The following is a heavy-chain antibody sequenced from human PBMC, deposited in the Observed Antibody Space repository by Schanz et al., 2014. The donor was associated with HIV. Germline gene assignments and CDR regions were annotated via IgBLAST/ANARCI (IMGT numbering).Heavy chain of an antibody. CDR3: AKTSITLGMDV. CDR1: GFVFRDFA. V-gene: IGHV3-23*05. D-gene: IGHD1-20*01. J-gene: IGHJ6*02. Sequence: EVQLLESGGDLAQPGDSLRLSCVASGFVFRDFAMAWVRQAPGKGLEWVSAVTNSGSYVNYADSVKGRFTMSRDNSKNTLSLQMDSLRVDDTAIYYCAKTSITLGMDVWGQGTTVTVSS. CDR2: VTNSGSYV.